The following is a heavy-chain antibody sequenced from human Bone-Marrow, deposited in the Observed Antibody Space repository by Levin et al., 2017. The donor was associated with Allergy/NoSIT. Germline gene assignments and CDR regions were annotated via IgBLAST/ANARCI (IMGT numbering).Heavy chain of an antibody. CDR2: IWYDGSNK. J-gene: IGHJ4*02. Sequence: LSLTCAASGFTFSSYGMHWVRQAPGKGLEWVAVIWYDGSNKYYADSVKGRFTISRDNSKNTLYLQMNSLRAEDTAVYYCARALGPRGFFDYWGQGTLVTVSS. CDR3: ARALGPRGFFDY. D-gene: IGHD3-10*01. V-gene: IGHV3-33*01. CDR1: GFTFSSYG.